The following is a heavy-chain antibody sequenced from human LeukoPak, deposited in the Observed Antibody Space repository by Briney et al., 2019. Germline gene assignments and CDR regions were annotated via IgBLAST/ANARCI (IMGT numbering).Heavy chain of an antibody. D-gene: IGHD3-10*01. CDR1: GFTFDDYT. J-gene: IGHJ6*03. V-gene: IGHV3-43*01. Sequence: GGSLRLSCAASGFTFDDYTMHWVRQAPGKGLEWVSLISWDGGSTYYADSVKGRFTISRDNSKNSLYLQMNSLRTEDTALYYCARNYYGSGSPPMDVWGKGTTVTVSS. CDR3: ARNYYGSGSPPMDV. CDR2: ISWDGGST.